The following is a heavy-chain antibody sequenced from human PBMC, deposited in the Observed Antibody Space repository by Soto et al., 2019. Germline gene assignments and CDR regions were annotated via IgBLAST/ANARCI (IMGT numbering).Heavy chain of an antibody. Sequence: QVQLVQSGAEVKKPGSSVKASCKASGGPFITYRFSWVRQAPGQGLEWMGEIVPVSGTANSAQRFQDRVTITSDKGETTVQVKLSSLRFENTAIYYCARSGLGATRDYFVNCGQGTLVTVYS. D-gene: IGHD2-21*01. V-gene: IGHV1-69*06. CDR2: IVPVSGTA. CDR3: ARSGLGATRDYFVN. CDR1: GGPFITYR. J-gene: IGHJ4*02.